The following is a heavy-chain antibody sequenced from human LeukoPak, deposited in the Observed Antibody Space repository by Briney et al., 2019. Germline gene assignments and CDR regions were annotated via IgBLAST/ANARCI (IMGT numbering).Heavy chain of an antibody. CDR1: GFTFSSYA. D-gene: IGHD3-22*01. CDR3: AKEGTGDTYYYDSSGYYYDY. J-gene: IGHJ4*02. Sequence: GGSLRLSCAASGFTFSSYAMSWVRQAPGKGLEWVSAFSGSGGSTYYADSVKGRFTISRDNSKNTLYLQMNSLRAEDTAVYYCAKEGTGDTYYYDSSGYYYDYWGQGTLVTVSS. V-gene: IGHV3-23*01. CDR2: FSGSGGST.